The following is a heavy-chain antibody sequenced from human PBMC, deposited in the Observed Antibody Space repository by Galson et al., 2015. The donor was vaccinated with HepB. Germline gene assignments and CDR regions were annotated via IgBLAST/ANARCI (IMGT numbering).Heavy chain of an antibody. CDR2: INHSGST. CDR1: GGYISSFY. Sequence: ETLSLTCTVSGGYISSFYWSWIRQPPGKGLEWIGYINHSGSTNYNPSLKSRVTISLDTSKNQFSLKLSSVTAADTAVYYCARSRYSSGWYSPWGQGTLVTVSS. CDR3: ARSRYSSGWYSP. D-gene: IGHD6-19*01. V-gene: IGHV4-59*01. J-gene: IGHJ5*02.